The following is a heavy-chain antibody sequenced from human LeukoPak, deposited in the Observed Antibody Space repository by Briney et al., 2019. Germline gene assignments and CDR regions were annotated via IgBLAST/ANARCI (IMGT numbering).Heavy chain of an antibody. CDR1: GGSISSYY. J-gene: IGHJ4*02. V-gene: IGHV4-59*01. D-gene: IGHD3-3*01. Sequence: SETLSLTCTVSGGSISSYYWSWIRQPPGKGLEWIGYIYYSGSTNYNPSLKSRVTMSVDTSKNQFSLKLSSVTAADTAVYYCARGVYDFWSGYYYWGQGTLVTVSS. CDR3: ARGVYDFWSGYYY. CDR2: IYYSGST.